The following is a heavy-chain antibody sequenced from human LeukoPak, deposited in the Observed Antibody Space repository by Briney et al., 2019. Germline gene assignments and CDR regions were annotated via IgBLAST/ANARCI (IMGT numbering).Heavy chain of an antibody. D-gene: IGHD3-22*01. CDR1: GASVRSDSHY. CDR3: VRETATYYYDSRGYYRQIEVFDI. J-gene: IGHJ3*02. V-gene: IGHV4-61*01. CDR2: VYYSGRA. Sequence: PSETLSLTCSVSGASVRSDSHYWSWIRQPPGKGLEWIGNVYYSGRAAYSPPLKSRVTISVDISKNQFSLQLNSVTAADTAVYYCVRETATYYYDSRGYYRQIEVFDIWGQGTPVIVSS.